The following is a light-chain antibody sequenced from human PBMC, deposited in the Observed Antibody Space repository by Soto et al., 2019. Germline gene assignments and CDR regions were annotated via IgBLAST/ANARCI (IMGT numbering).Light chain of an antibody. V-gene: IGLV2-14*01. J-gene: IGLJ1*01. CDR2: EVS. CDR1: SSDVGAYNY. Sequence: QSALTQPASVSGSPGQSITISCTGTSSDVGAYNYVSWYQQHPGKAPKLMIYEVSYRPSGVSDRFSGSRSGNTASLTISGLQAEDESDYYCSSYTAGGTIFGTGTKVTVL. CDR3: SSYTAGGTI.